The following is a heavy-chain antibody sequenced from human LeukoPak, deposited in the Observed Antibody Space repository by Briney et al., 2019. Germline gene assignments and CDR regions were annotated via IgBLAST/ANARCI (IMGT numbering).Heavy chain of an antibody. V-gene: IGHV4-30-2*01. CDR2: IYHSGST. D-gene: IGHD2-2*02. CDR3: ARVEYCSSTSCYSGGWFDP. J-gene: IGHJ5*02. Sequence: SETLSLTCAVSGGSISSGGYSWSWIRRPPGKGLEWIGYIYHSGSTYYNPSLKGRVTISVDRSKNQFSLKLSSVTAADTAVYYCARVEYCSSTSCYSGGWFDPWGQGTLVTVSS. CDR1: GGSISSGGYS.